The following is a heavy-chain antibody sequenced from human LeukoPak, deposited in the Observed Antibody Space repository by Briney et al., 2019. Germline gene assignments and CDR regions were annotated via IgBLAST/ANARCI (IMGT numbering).Heavy chain of an antibody. D-gene: IGHD1-7*01. J-gene: IGHJ6*03. Sequence: PSETLSLTCAVYGGFFSGYYWSWIRQPPGKGLEWIGEINHSGSTNYNPSLKSRVTISVDTSKNQFSLKLSSVTAADTAVYYCATTGTTQANYYYYYMDVWGKGTTVTVSS. CDR3: ATTGTTQANYYYYYMDV. V-gene: IGHV4-34*01. CDR2: INHSGST. CDR1: GGFFSGYY.